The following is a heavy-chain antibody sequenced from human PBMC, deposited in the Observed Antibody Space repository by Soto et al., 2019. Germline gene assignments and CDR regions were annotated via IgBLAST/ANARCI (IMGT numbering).Heavy chain of an antibody. Sequence: SETLSLTCTVSGGSISSGGYYWSWIRQHPGKGLEWIGYIYYSGSTYYNPSLKSRVTISVDTSKNQFSLKLSSVTAADTAVYYCARALTVHSAFDIWGKGTMVTVSS. CDR1: GGSISSGGYY. CDR3: ARALTVHSAFDI. CDR2: IYYSGST. V-gene: IGHV4-31*03. J-gene: IGHJ3*02. D-gene: IGHD4-17*01.